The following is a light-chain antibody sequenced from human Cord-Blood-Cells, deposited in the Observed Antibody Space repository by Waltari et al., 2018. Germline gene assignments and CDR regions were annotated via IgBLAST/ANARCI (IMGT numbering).Light chain of an antibody. Sequence: DIQMTHSPSTLSASVGNRVTITCRASQSISSWFAWYQQKPGKAPKLLIYDASSLESGVPSRFSGSGSGTEFTPTISRLQPDDFASYYCQQYNSYWTFGQGTKVEIK. CDR3: QQYNSYWT. V-gene: IGKV1-5*01. CDR1: QSISSW. J-gene: IGKJ1*01. CDR2: DAS.